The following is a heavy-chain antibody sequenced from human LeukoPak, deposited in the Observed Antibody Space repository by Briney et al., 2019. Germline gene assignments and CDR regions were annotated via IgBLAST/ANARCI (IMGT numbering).Heavy chain of an antibody. D-gene: IGHD3/OR15-3a*01. Sequence: PGGSLRLSCAASGFTFSSYAMSGVRQAPGKGLEWVSAISGRGGSTYYADSVKGRFTISRDNSKNTVYMKMNSLRAEDTAVYYCANGGLFITYHFDDYWGQGTLVTVSS. CDR2: ISGRGGST. CDR3: ANGGLFITYHFDDY. V-gene: IGHV3-23*01. J-gene: IGHJ4*02. CDR1: GFTFSSYA.